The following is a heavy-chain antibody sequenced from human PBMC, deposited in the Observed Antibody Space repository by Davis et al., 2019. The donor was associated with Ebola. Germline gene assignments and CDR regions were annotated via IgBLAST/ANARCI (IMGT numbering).Heavy chain of an antibody. CDR3: ARLQQNYYYYGMDV. J-gene: IGHJ6*02. V-gene: IGHV4-59*08. CDR1: GGSISSYY. D-gene: IGHD6-13*01. Sequence: PSETLSLTCTVSGGSISSYYWSWIRQPPGKGLEWIGYIYYSGSTNYNPSLKSRVTISVDTSKNQFSLKLSSVTAADTAVYYCARLQQNYYYYGMDVWGQGTTVTVSS. CDR2: IYYSGST.